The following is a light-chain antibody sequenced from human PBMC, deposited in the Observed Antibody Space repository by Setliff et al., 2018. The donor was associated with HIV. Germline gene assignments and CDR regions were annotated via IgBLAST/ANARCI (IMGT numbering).Light chain of an antibody. CDR1: STDIGGYNF. CDR2: DVT. V-gene: IGLV2-14*03. Sequence: QSVLTQPASVSGSPGQSITISCNGTSTDIGGYNFVSWYQQYPGKAPKLIIYDVTRRPSGVSDRFSASKSGNTASLTISGLQAEDESDYYCSSYRSSTTLTVFGGGTKVTVL. CDR3: SSYRSSTTLTV. J-gene: IGLJ3*02.